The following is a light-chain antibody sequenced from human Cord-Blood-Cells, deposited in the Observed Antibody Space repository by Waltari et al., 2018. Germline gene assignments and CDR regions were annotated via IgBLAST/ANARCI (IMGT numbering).Light chain of an antibody. CDR3: QQFNNYPYT. CDR1: PGIISA. Sequence: IQLTKSTYSLSASVGDSVTITWRASPGIISALALYQQKPGKAPKYLIYDASSVESGVPSRCSGRGSGTDFTLTISSLQPEDFATDYCQQFNNYPYTFGQGTKLEIK. V-gene: IGKV1D-13*01. J-gene: IGKJ2*01. CDR2: DAS.